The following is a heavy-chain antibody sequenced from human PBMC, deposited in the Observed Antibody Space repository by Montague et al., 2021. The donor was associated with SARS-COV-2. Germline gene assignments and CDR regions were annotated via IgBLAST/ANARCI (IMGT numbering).Heavy chain of an antibody. CDR3: ARADYGDWSLDL. CDR1: GFTFSSYS. Sequence: SLRLSCAASGFTFSSYSMNWVRQAPGKGLEWVSSISSSSSYIYYADSVKGRFTISRDNAKNSLYLQMNSLRAEDTAVYYCARADYGDWSLDLWGRGTLVTVSS. D-gene: IGHD4-17*01. CDR2: ISSSSSYI. V-gene: IGHV3-21*01. J-gene: IGHJ2*01.